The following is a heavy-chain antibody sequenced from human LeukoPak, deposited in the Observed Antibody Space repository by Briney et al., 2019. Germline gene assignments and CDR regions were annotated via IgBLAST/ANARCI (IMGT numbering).Heavy chain of an antibody. V-gene: IGHV3-23*01. J-gene: IGHJ4*02. D-gene: IGHD1-26*01. CDR3: AKDVSGVGYFDY. CDR1: GFTFSSYA. CDR2: ISGSGGST. Sequence: GSLRLSCAASGFTFSSYAMSWVRQAPGKGLEWVSAISGSGGSTYYADSVKGRFTISRDNSKNTLYLQMNSLRAEDTAVYYCAKDVSGVGYFDYWGQGTLVTVSS.